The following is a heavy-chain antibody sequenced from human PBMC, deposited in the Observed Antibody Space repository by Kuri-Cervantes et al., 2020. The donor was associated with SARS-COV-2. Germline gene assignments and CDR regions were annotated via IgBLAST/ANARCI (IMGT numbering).Heavy chain of an antibody. Sequence: GESLKISCAASGFTFSSYWMSWVRQAPGKGLEWVANIKQDGSEKYYVDSVKGRFTISRDNAKNSLYLQMNSLRAEDTAVYYCASPIYFSSTSCYLGRSHDAFDIWGQGTMVTVSS. CDR3: ASPIYFSSTSCYLGRSHDAFDI. CDR2: IKQDGSEK. V-gene: IGHV3-7*01. D-gene: IGHD2-2*01. J-gene: IGHJ3*02. CDR1: GFTFSSYW.